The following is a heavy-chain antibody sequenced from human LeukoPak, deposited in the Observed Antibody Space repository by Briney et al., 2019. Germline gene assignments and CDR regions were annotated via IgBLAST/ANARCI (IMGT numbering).Heavy chain of an antibody. CDR2: IYYTGST. D-gene: IGHD3-16*01. Sequence: TSETLSLTCTVSGGSISSYYWGWIRQPPGKGLEWIGYIYYTGSTNYNPSLKSRVTISVDTSKNQFSLKLSSVTAADTAVYYCARSGKSAYILDYWGQGTLVTVSS. V-gene: IGHV4-59*01. CDR1: GGSISSYY. CDR3: ARSGKSAYILDY. J-gene: IGHJ4*02.